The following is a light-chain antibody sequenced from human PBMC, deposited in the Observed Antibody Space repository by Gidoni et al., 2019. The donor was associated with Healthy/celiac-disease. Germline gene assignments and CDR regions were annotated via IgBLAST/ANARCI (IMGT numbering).Light chain of an antibody. CDR3: MQALHSST. Sequence: IVTTQSPRSLPVAPGASAAISCRASQSLLHSNGNNYLDWYQQKPGQSPQLLIYLATNRATGVPDRCSGSGSGTDFTLKISRVEAEDVGVYYCMQALHSSTFGQGTKLEIK. CDR2: LAT. V-gene: IGKV2-28*01. J-gene: IGKJ2*01. CDR1: QSLLHSNGNNY.